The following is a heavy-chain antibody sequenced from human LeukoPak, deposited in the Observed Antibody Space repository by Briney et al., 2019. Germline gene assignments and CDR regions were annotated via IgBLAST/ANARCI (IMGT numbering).Heavy chain of an antibody. Sequence: PGGSLRLSCAASGFTFSSYSMNWVRQAPGKGLEWVSYISSSSSTIYYADSVKGRFTISRDNAKNSLYLQMNSLRAEDTAVYYCARDLIGGRCSSTSCYPDYWGQGTLVTVSS. V-gene: IGHV3-48*01. D-gene: IGHD2-2*01. J-gene: IGHJ4*02. CDR2: ISSSSSTI. CDR1: GFTFSSYS. CDR3: ARDLIGGRCSSTSCYPDY.